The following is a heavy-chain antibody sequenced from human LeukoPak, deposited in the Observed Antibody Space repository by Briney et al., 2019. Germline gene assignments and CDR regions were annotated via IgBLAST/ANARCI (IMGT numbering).Heavy chain of an antibody. J-gene: IGHJ4*02. D-gene: IGHD4-17*01. Sequence: GGSLRLSCAASGFIFSDYYMSWIRQAPGKGLEWVSYISSSGSPIYYADSVKGRFTISRDNAKNSLYLQMNSLRAEDTAIYYCARDNYGDYYFDYWGQGTLVTVSS. CDR1: GFIFSDYY. CDR3: ARDNYGDYYFDY. CDR2: ISSSGSPI. V-gene: IGHV3-11*04.